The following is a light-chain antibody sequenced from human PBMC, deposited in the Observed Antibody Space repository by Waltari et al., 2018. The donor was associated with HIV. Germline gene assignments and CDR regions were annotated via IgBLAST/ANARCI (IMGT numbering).Light chain of an antibody. V-gene: IGLV2-23*02. CDR3: ATWDDSLDGPM. CDR2: EVS. Sequence: QSALTQPASVSGSPGQSITISCTGTSSDVGGYNLVSWYQQHPGKAPKLMIYEVSKRPSGVSNRFSGSKSGNTASLTISGLQAEDEADYYCATWDDSLDGPMFGGGTKLTVL. J-gene: IGLJ3*02. CDR1: SSDVGGYNL.